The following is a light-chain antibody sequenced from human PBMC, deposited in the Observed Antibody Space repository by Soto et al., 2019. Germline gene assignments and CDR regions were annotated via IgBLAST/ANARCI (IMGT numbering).Light chain of an antibody. CDR3: HQYHIYPVS. Sequence: DIQMTQSPSTLSASVGDRVTITCRARPSAITWLAWYQQKPGKGPKLLIHKASTVENGVPTRFSGSGSGTDFTLTISTLHPDDFATYYGHQYHIYPVSYGGGTKVEIK. J-gene: IGKJ4*01. CDR2: KAS. CDR1: PSAITW. V-gene: IGKV1-5*03.